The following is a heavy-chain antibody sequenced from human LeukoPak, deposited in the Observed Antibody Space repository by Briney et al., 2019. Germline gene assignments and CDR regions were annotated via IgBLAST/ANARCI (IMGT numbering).Heavy chain of an antibody. D-gene: IGHD3-22*01. CDR3: ARDSSGPDATYGDRTFYYYYYYMDV. V-gene: IGHV1-46*01. CDR1: GYTFTSYY. CDR2: INPSGGST. Sequence: GASVKVSCKASGYTFTSYYMHWVRQAPGQGLEWMGIINPSGGSTSYAQKFQGRVTMTRDMSTSTDYMELSSLRSEDTAVYYCARDSSGPDATYGDRTFYYYYYYMDVWGKGTTVTISS. J-gene: IGHJ6*03.